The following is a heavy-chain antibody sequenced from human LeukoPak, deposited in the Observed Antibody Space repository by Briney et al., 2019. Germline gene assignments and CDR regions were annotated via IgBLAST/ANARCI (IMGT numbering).Heavy chain of an antibody. J-gene: IGHJ4*02. Sequence: PSETLSLTCTVSGGSISSHYWSWIRQPPGKGLEWIGYIYYSGSTNYNPSLKSRVTISVDTSKNQFSLKVRSVTAADTAVYYCARRLWDTSGWYFDCWGQGRLVIVSS. V-gene: IGHV4-59*11. D-gene: IGHD6-19*01. CDR3: ARRLWDTSGWYFDC. CDR1: GGSISSHY. CDR2: IYYSGST.